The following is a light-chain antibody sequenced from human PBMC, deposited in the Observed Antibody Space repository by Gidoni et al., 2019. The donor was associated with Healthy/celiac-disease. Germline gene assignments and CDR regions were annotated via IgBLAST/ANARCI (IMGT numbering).Light chain of an antibody. CDR2: KAS. CDR3: QQYNSYSLYT. CDR1: QSISSW. J-gene: IGKJ2*01. Sequence: DVQMTQSPSTLSASVGDRVTITCRATQSISSWLAWYQLKPGRAPKLLIYKASSLESGVPSRCSGGRAGTKFTNTISSLQHDDYAANYCQQYNSYSLYTFGQGTKLEIK. V-gene: IGKV1-5*03.